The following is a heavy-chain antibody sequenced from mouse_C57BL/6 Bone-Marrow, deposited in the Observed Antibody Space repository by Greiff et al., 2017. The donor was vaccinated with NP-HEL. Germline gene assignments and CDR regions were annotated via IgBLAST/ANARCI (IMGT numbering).Heavy chain of an antibody. CDR3: TGPNWLYYFDY. V-gene: IGHV6-3*01. CDR1: GFTFSNYW. J-gene: IGHJ2*01. CDR2: IRLKSDNYAT. Sequence: EVKLMESGGGLVQPGGSMKLSCVASGFTFSNYWMNWVRQSPEKGLEWVAQIRLKSDNYATPYAESVKGRFTISRDDSKSSVYLQMNNLRAEDTGIYYCTGPNWLYYFDYWGQGTTLTVSS. D-gene: IGHD4-1*02.